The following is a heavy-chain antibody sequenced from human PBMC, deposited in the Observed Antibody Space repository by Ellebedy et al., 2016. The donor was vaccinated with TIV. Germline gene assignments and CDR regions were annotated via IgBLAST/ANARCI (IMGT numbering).Heavy chain of an antibody. CDR1: EYSFTNYW. CDR3: TRRGSYGAMDV. D-gene: IGHD2-8*01. CDR2: IYLDGSDT. J-gene: IGHJ6*02. Sequence: GGSLRLSXKGSEYSFTNYWIGWVRQMPGKGLEWMGIIYLDGSDTRYSPSFQGQVTISADKSISTAYLEWSSLKASDSAMYYCTRRGSYGAMDVWGQGTTVTVSS. V-gene: IGHV5-51*01.